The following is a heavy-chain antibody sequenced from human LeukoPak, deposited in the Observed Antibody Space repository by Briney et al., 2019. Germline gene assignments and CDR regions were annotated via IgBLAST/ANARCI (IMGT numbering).Heavy chain of an antibody. CDR2: IIPILGIA. Sequence: GASVKVSCKASGGTFSSYAISWVRQAPGQGLEWMGRIIPILGIANYAQKFQGRVTITADKSTSTAYMELSSLRSEDTAVYYCAKHHCSSTSCYEWGENWFDPWGQGTLVTVSS. CDR1: GGTFSSYA. CDR3: AKHHCSSTSCYEWGENWFDP. J-gene: IGHJ5*02. V-gene: IGHV1-69*04. D-gene: IGHD2-2*01.